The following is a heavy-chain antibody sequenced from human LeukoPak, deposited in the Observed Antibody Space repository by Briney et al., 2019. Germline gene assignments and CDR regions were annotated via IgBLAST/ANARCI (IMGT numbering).Heavy chain of an antibody. J-gene: IGHJ4*02. Sequence: PSETLSLTCTVSGGSISSSSYYWGSIRQPPGKGLEWIGSIYHSGSTYYNPSLKSRVTIAVETSKNQFSLKLSSVTAADKAVYYCARGVNSGYFDYCGQGTLVTVSS. CDR3: ARGVNSGYFDY. CDR1: GGSISSSSYY. V-gene: IGHV4-39*07. D-gene: IGHD1-26*01. CDR2: IYHSGST.